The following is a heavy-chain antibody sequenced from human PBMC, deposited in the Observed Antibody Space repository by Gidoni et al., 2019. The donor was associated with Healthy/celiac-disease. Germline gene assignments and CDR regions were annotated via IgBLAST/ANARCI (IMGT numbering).Heavy chain of an antibody. J-gene: IGHJ6*02. D-gene: IGHD2-15*01. V-gene: IGHV4-31*03. CDR2: IYYSGST. Sequence: QVQLQESGPGLVKPSQTLSLTCTVSGGSISSGGYYWSWTRPHPGKGLEWIGYIYYSGSTYYNPSLKSRVTISVDTSKNQFSLKLSSVTAADTAVYYCARGERGGYCSGGSCYSGYYYYGMDVWGQGTTVTVSS. CDR3: ARGERGGYCSGGSCYSGYYYYGMDV. CDR1: GGSISSGGYY.